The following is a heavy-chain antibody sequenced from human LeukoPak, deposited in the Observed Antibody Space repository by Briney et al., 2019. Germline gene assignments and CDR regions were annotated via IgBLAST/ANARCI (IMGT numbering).Heavy chain of an antibody. D-gene: IGHD4-17*01. Sequence: GGSLRLSCAASGFTFSTYWMHWVRQEPGKGLVWVSRINGDGSSTIYADSVKGRFTISRDNTKNTLYLQMNSLRVEDTAVYYCVGVTTTTLFDCWGQGTLVTVSS. CDR2: INGDGSST. J-gene: IGHJ4*02. CDR3: VGVTTTTLFDC. CDR1: GFTFSTYW. V-gene: IGHV3-74*01.